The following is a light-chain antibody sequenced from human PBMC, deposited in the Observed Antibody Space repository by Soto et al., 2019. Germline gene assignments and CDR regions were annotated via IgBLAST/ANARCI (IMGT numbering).Light chain of an antibody. CDR3: QQDNNLPRT. CDR1: HSISSY. CDR2: DAS. J-gene: IGKJ1*01. V-gene: IGKV1-33*01. Sequence: SQMTQYPPSLSASVGYRFTITWRSIHSISSYLNWYQQKPGKAPKLLIYDASNLETGVPSRFSGSGSGTDFTFTISRRQPEDIATYYCQQDNNLPRTFGQGTKVDIK.